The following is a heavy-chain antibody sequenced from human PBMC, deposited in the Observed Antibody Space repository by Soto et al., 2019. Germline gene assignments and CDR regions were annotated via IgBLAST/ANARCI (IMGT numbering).Heavy chain of an antibody. CDR3: AASTFQSGVSGYFHLDH. D-gene: IGHD3-3*01. V-gene: IGHV1-69*06. J-gene: IGHJ4*02. Sequence: GASVKVSCKTSGDTFSNQAISWVRQAPGQGLEWMGGIIPLFDSASYAQRSHDRVTITADKFTNTVYMELRGLTSEDTAVYYCAASTFQSGVSGYFHLDHWGQGTLVTVSS. CDR2: IIPLFDSA. CDR1: GDTFSNQA.